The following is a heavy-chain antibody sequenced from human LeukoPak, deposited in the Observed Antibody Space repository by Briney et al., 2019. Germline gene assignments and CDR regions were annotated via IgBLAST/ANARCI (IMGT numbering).Heavy chain of an antibody. V-gene: IGHV3-21*01. D-gene: IGHD2-21*01. CDR3: AKGFLGVVIARFDP. CDR2: ISSSSSYI. J-gene: IGHJ5*02. Sequence: GGSLRLSCAASGFTFSSYSMNWVRQAPGKGLEWVSSISSSSSYIYYADSVKGRFTISRDNAKNSLYLQMNSLRAEDTAVYYCAKGFLGVVIARFDPWGQGTLVTVSS. CDR1: GFTFSSYS.